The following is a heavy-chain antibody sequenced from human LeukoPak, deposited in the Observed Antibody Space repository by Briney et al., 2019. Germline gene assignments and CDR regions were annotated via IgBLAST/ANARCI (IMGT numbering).Heavy chain of an antibody. CDR2: ISTTGGST. CDR3: AKDWTTVVTPKGYYFDS. CDR1: GFSFNNYA. Sequence: GGSLRLSCAASGFSFNNYAMSWVRQAPGKGLQWVSAISTTGGSTYYADSVKGRFTISRDNSKNTLSLQMDSLRVEDTAVYYCAKDWTTVVTPKGYYFDSWGQGILVTVSS. J-gene: IGHJ4*02. V-gene: IGHV3-23*01. D-gene: IGHD4-23*01.